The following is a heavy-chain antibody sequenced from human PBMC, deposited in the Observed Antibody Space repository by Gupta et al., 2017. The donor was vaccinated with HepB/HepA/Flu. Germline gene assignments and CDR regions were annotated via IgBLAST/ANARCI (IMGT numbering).Heavy chain of an antibody. J-gene: IGHJ5*02. CDR3: ARGGLTGGRAAAGTLAPP. D-gene: IGHD6-13*01. V-gene: IGHV1-69*04. CDR2: IIPILGIA. CDR1: GGTFSSYA. Sequence: QVQLVQSGAEVKKPGSSVKVSCKASGGTFSSYAISWVRPAPGQGLEWMGRIIPILGIANHAKKFQGRVTITADKSTSTAYRELSSLRSEETAVYDCARGGLTGGRAAAGTLAPPGGQGTLVTVSS.